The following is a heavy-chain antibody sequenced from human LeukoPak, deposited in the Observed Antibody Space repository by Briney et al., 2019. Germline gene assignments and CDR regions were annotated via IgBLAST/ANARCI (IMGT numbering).Heavy chain of an antibody. D-gene: IGHD2-8*02. CDR3: TRVQAGRSGLMDV. CDR2: IYSDGRT. J-gene: IGHJ6*02. Sequence: PGGSLRLSCAASGLIVSSNYMSWVRQAPGKGLEWVSIIYSDGRTFYADSVKGRFTTSRDNAKNTLYLQMNSLRAEDTALYYCTRVQAGRSGLMDVWGRGTTVTVSS. V-gene: IGHV3-53*01. CDR1: GLIVSSNY.